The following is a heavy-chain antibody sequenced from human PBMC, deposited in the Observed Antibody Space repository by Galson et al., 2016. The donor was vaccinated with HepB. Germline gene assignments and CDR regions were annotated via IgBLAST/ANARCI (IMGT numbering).Heavy chain of an antibody. CDR1: GDSITRYY. J-gene: IGHJ6*02. D-gene: IGHD3-10*01. Sequence: SETLSLTCSVSGDSITRYYWSWIRQPPGRGLEWIGYVYHSGATKYNPPLESRVTISVDTSKKQFSLKLTSATAADTAVYFCARGEFESRLNMVRGVLKVGYYYGVDVWGQGTTVTVSS. V-gene: IGHV4-59*12. CDR2: VYHSGAT. CDR3: ARGEFESRLNMVRGVLKVGYYYGVDV.